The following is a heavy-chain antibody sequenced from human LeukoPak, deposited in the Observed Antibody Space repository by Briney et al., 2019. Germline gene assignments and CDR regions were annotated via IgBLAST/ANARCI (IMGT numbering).Heavy chain of an antibody. Sequence: ASVKVSCKASGYTFINYGISWVRQAPRQGLEWMGWISAYNGNTNYAPKLQGRVTVTTDTSTSTAYMELRSLTSDDTAVYYCARDPGRDGYNQDYWGQGTLVTVSS. J-gene: IGHJ4*02. D-gene: IGHD5-12*01. CDR3: ARDPGRDGYNQDY. CDR2: ISAYNGNT. CDR1: GYTFINYG. V-gene: IGHV1-18*01.